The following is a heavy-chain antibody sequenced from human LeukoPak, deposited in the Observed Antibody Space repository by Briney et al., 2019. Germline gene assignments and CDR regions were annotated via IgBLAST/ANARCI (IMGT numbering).Heavy chain of an antibody. CDR3: ARGTNTVTTSTYYYYYGMDV. CDR1: GFTFSSYG. D-gene: IGHD4-17*01. Sequence: PGGSLRLSCAASGFTFSSYGMHWVRQAPGKGLEWVAVIWYDGSNKYYADSVKGRFTISRDNSKNTLYLQMNSLRAEDTAVYYCARGTNTVTTSTYYYYYGMDVWGQGTTVTVSS. V-gene: IGHV3-33*01. J-gene: IGHJ6*02. CDR2: IWYDGSNK.